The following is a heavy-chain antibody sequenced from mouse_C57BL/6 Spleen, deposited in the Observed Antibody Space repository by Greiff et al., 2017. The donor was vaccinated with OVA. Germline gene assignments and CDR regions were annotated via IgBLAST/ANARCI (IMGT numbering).Heavy chain of an antibody. Sequence: EVQLQQSGPELVKPGASVKISCKASGYTFTDYYMNWVKQSHGKSLEWIGDINPNNGGTSYNQKFKGKATLTVDKSSSTAYMELRSLTSEDSAVYYSARDRRPFDYWGQGTTLTVSS. CDR1: GYTFTDYY. D-gene: IGHD2-14*01. V-gene: IGHV1-26*01. CDR3: ARDRRPFDY. J-gene: IGHJ2*01. CDR2: INPNNGGT.